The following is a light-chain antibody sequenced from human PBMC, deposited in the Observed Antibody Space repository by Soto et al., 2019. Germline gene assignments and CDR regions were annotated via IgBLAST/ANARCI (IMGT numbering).Light chain of an antibody. J-gene: IGKJ1*01. CDR1: QSISSY. Sequence: DIQMTQSPSSLSASVGDRVTITCLAGQSISSYLNWYQQKPGKAPKLLIYAASSLQSGVPSRFSGSGSGTDFTLTISSLQPEDFATYYCQQSFRAFGQGTKVEIK. CDR3: QQSFRA. CDR2: AAS. V-gene: IGKV1-39*01.